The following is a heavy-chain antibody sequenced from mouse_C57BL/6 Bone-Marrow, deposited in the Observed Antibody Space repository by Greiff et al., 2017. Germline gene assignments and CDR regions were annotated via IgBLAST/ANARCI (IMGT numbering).Heavy chain of an antibody. CDR2: ISSGSSTI. D-gene: IGHD1-1*01. CDR3: ARSTTPYYYAMDY. J-gene: IGHJ4*01. CDR1: GFTFSDYG. V-gene: IGHV5-17*01. Sequence: EVKLMVSGGGLVKPGGSLKLSCAASGFTFSDYGMHWVRQAPEKGLEWVAYISSGSSTIYYADTVKGRFTISRDNAKNTLFLQMTSLRSEDTAMYYCARSTTPYYYAMDYWGQGTSVTVSS.